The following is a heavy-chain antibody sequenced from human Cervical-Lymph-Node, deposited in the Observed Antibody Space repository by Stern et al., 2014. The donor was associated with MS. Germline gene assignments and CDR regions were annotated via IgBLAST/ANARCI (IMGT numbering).Heavy chain of an antibody. J-gene: IGHJ4*02. Sequence: QVQLQESGPGRVQPSETLSLTCTVSGASMKNFYWNWIRQPPEKGLEWIGHMSNSGTTYYDLSLKSRVTMSMDASKQQFSLRLTSVTAVDTAVYFCARGRHTAMVTSGRYFDLWGQGTLVTVSS. CDR2: MSNSGTT. V-gene: IGHV4-4*07. CDR1: GASMKNFY. D-gene: IGHD5-18*01. CDR3: ARGRHTAMVTSGRYFDL.